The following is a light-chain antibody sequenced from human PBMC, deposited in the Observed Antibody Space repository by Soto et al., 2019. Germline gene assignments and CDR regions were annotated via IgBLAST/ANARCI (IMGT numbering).Light chain of an antibody. V-gene: IGKV3-20*01. Sequence: EIVLTQSPGTLSLSPGERATLSCRASQSVVTNYLAWYQQKPGQAPRLLIYGASSRATGIPDRFSGSGSGTDFTLSISRLEHEDFAVYYCQQYEIAPKTFGQGTKVEIK. CDR2: GAS. CDR1: QSVVTNY. CDR3: QQYEIAPKT. J-gene: IGKJ1*01.